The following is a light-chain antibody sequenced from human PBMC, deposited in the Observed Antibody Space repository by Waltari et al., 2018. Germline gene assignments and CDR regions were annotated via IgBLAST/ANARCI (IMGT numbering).Light chain of an antibody. Sequence: QSALTQPASVSGSPGQSVTIFCAGTSHDVGGSNSVSGYQEHPGQAPRVIIYDVSDRPSGVSDRFSGSKSGNTASLTISGLQAEDEADYYCSSQSSNDVVLFGGGTKLTVL. CDR2: DVS. CDR3: SSQSSNDVVL. V-gene: IGLV2-14*01. J-gene: IGLJ2*01. CDR1: SHDVGGSNS.